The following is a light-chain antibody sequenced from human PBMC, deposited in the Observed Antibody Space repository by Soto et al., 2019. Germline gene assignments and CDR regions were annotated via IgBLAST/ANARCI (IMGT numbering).Light chain of an antibody. CDR2: VAS. J-gene: IGKJ1*01. CDR1: QGVTSSY. V-gene: IGKV3-20*01. CDR3: QQYGSSPLT. Sequence: EIVLTQSPGTLSLSPGDRATLSCRASQGVTSSYLAWYQQKPGLAPRLLIYVASSRATGIPDSFSGSGSGTDFTLTIRRLEPEDFSLYYCQQYGSSPLTFGQGTKVEIK.